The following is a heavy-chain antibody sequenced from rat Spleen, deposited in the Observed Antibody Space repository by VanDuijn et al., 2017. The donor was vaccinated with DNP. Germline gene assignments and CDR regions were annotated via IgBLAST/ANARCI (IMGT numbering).Heavy chain of an antibody. Sequence: EVQLVESGGGSVQPGRSLKLSCAASGFTFSAYYMAWVRQAPAKGLEWVASISSDVINTYYGNFVKGRFTISRDNAKSTLYLQMDSLRSEETATYYCARHGEVHLRYAMDAWGQGTSVTVSS. D-gene: IGHD1-5*01. CDR3: ARHGEVHLRYAMDA. J-gene: IGHJ4*01. V-gene: IGHV5S11*01. CDR2: ISSDVINT. CDR1: GFTFSAYY.